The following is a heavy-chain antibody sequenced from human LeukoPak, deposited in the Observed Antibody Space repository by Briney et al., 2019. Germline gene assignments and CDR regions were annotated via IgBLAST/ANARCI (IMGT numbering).Heavy chain of an antibody. D-gene: IGHD3-10*01. CDR2: INSDGSST. Sequence: PGGSLRLSXAASGFIFSSYWMHWVRQAPGKGLVWVTRINSDGSSTSYADSVKGRFTISRDNAKNTLYLQMNSLRAEDTAVYYCARANYYGSGRAAFDIWGQGTMVTVSS. V-gene: IGHV3-74*01. J-gene: IGHJ3*02. CDR3: ARANYYGSGRAAFDI. CDR1: GFIFSSYW.